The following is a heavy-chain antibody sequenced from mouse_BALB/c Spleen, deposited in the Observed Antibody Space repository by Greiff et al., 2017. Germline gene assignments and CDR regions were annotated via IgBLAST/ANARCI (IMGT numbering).Heavy chain of an antibody. Sequence: DVHLVESGGDLVKPGGSLKLSCAASGFTFSSYGMSWVRQTPDKRLEWVATISSGGSYTYYPDSVKGRFTISRDNAKNTLYLQMSSLKSEDTAMYYCARHPSSYYAMDYWGQGTSVTVSS. CDR1: GFTFSSYG. V-gene: IGHV5-6*01. D-gene: IGHD6-1*01. J-gene: IGHJ4*01. CDR2: ISSGGSYT. CDR3: ARHPSSYYAMDY.